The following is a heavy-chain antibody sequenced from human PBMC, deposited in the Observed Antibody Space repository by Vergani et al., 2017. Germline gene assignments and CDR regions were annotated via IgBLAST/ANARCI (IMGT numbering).Heavy chain of an antibody. CDR2: IIPIFGTA. D-gene: IGHD2-2*01. CDR3: ARSYCSRTSCPNIVHHAEYFQH. J-gene: IGHJ1*01. Sequence: QVQLVQSGAEVKKPGSSVKVSCKASGGTFSSYAISWVRQAPGQGLEWMGGIIPIFGTANYAQKFQGRVTITADESTSTAYMELSSLRSEDTAVYYCARSYCSRTSCPNIVHHAEYFQHWGQGTLVTVSS. CDR1: GGTFSSYA. V-gene: IGHV1-69*01.